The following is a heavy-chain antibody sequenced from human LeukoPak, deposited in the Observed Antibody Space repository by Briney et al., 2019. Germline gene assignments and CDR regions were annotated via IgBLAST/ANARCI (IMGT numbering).Heavy chain of an antibody. CDR1: GGSISSYY. J-gene: IGHJ5*02. CDR3: ARQTPAYYDFWSGYYPWFDP. V-gene: IGHV4-59*08. CDR2: IYYSGST. Sequence: SETLSLTCTVSGGSISSYYWSWIRQPPGKGLEWIGYIYYSGSTNYNPSLKSRVTISVDTSKNQFSLKLSSVTAADTAMYYCARQTPAYYDFWSGYYPWFDPWGQGTLVTVSS. D-gene: IGHD3-3*01.